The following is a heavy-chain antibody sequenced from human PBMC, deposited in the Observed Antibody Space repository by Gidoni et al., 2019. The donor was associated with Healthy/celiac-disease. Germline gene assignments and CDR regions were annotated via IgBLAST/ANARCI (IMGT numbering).Heavy chain of an antibody. CDR2: IGTAGDT. Sequence: EVQLVESGGGLVQPGGSLRLSCAASGFTFSSYDMHWVRQATGKGLEWVSAIGTAGDTYYPGSVKGRFTISRENAKNSLYLQMNSLRAGDTAVYYCARGLGYCSGGSCGATDYWGQGTLVTVSS. D-gene: IGHD2-15*01. CDR1: GFTFSSYD. J-gene: IGHJ4*02. V-gene: IGHV3-13*01. CDR3: ARGLGYCSGGSCGATDY.